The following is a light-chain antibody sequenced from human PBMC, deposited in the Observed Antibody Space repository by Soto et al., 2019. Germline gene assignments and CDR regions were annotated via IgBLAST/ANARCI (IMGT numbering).Light chain of an antibody. CDR3: QQRSNWLT. CDR2: DAS. J-gene: IGKJ4*01. V-gene: IGKV3-11*01. CDR1: QSVSSY. Sequence: ENVLALSPATQKMTPGERATLSCRASQSVSSYLAWYQQKPGQAPRLLIYDASNRATDIPARFSGSGSGTDFTLTISSLEPEDFAVYYCQQRSNWLTFGGGTKVDIK.